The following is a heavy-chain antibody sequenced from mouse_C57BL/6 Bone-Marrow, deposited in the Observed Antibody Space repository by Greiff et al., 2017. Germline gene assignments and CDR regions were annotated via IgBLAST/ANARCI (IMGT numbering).Heavy chain of an antibody. CDR1: GYTFTSYW. CDR2: IDPSDSYT. J-gene: IGHJ2*01. V-gene: IGHV1-59*01. CDR3: VSYVPVLRCIDY. Sequence: VQLQQPGAELVRPGTSVKLSCKASGYTFTSYWMHWVKQRPGQGLEWIGVIDPSDSYTNYNQKFKGKATLTVDTSSSTAYMQLSSLTSEDSAVYYCVSYVPVLRCIDYWGQGTTLTVSS. D-gene: IGHD1-1*01.